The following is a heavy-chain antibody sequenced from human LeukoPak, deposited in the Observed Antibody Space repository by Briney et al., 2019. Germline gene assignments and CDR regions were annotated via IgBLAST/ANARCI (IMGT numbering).Heavy chain of an antibody. CDR1: GYTLTSYY. CDR3: ARGYGSSVRLIGMVV. J-gene: IGHJ6*02. D-gene: IGHD3-16*01. CDR2: IDPSGGST. V-gene: IGHV1-46*01. Sequence: ASVKVSCKASGYTLTSYYLHWVRQAPGQGLEWMAIIDPSGGSTSHAQKFQGRVTMTRDTSASTVYMELSSLRSEDTAVFYCARGYGSSVRLIGMVVWGQGTTVTVSS.